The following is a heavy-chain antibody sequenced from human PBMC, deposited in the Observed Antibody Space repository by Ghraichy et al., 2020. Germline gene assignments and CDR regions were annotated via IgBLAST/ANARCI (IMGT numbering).Heavy chain of an antibody. J-gene: IGHJ4*02. D-gene: IGHD6-13*01. Sequence: GGSLRLSCAASGFTFSSYAMSWVRQAPGKGLEWVSAISGSGGSTYYADSVKGRFTISRDNSKNTLYLQMNSLRAADTAVYYCARGDIAAADPFDSWGQGTLLTVSS. CDR2: ISGSGGST. CDR1: GFTFSSYA. V-gene: IGHV3-23*01. CDR3: ARGDIAAADPFDS.